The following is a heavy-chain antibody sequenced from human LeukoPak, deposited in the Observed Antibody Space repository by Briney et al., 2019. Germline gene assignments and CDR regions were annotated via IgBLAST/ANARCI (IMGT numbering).Heavy chain of an antibody. V-gene: IGHV3-23*01. Sequence: GGSLRLSCAASGFTFSTHAMSWVRQAPGKGLEWVSGISDSGGYTYYADSVKGRFTISRDNSKNTLYLHMNSLRAEDTAVYYCAKLGNFASGSYSNWGQGTLVTVSS. J-gene: IGHJ4*02. CDR3: AKLGNFASGSYSN. CDR2: ISDSGGYT. D-gene: IGHD3-10*01. CDR1: GFTFSTHA.